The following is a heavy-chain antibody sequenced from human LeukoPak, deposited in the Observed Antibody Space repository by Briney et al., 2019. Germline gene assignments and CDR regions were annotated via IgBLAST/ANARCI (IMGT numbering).Heavy chain of an antibody. CDR2: IYTSGSA. J-gene: IGHJ4*02. V-gene: IGHV4-4*07. CDR1: GGSISSYY. D-gene: IGHD3-10*01. CDR3: ARHRSWGFGESRFDY. Sequence: SETLSLTCTVSGGSISSYYWSWIRQPAGKGLEWIGRIYTSGSANYNPSLKSRVTMSVDTSKNQFSLKLSSVTAADTAVYYCARHRSWGFGESRFDYWGQGTLVTVSS.